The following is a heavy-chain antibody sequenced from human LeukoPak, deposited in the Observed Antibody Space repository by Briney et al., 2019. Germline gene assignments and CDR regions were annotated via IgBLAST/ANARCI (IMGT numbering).Heavy chain of an antibody. Sequence: SGGSLRLSCAASGFTFSNYAMSWVRQAPGKGLEWVSGISTYYADSVKGRFTISRDNSKNTMYVQMNSLRADDTAVYYCAKLGSSGHPGAFDIWGQGTMVTVSS. CDR1: GFTFSNYA. CDR2: IST. J-gene: IGHJ3*02. V-gene: IGHV3-23*01. D-gene: IGHD3-22*01. CDR3: AKLGSSGHPGAFDI.